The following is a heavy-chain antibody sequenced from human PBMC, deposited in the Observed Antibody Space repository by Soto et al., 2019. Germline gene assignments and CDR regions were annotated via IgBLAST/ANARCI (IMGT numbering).Heavy chain of an antibody. D-gene: IGHD3-16*01. CDR3: ARVSFNPTTYYDYIWGSYKARRDWFDP. Sequence: GGPVKVSCKASGYTFTSYDINWVRQATGQGLEWMGWMNPNSGNTGYAQKFQGRVTMTRNTSISTAYMELSSLRSEDTAVYYCARVSFNPTTYYDYIWGSYKARRDWFDPWGQGTLVTVSS. CDR1: GYTFTSYD. CDR2: MNPNSGNT. J-gene: IGHJ5*02. V-gene: IGHV1-8*01.